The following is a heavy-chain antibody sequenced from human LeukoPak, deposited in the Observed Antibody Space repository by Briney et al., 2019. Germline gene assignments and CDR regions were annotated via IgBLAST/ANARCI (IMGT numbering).Heavy chain of an antibody. V-gene: IGHV3-33*01. CDR3: ARRVRYPSYGMDV. Sequence: PGRSLRLSCAASGFTFSSYGMHWVRQAPGKGLEWVAVIWYDGSNKYYADSVKGRFTISRDNSKNTLYLQMNSLRAEDTAVYYCARRVRYPSYGMDVWGQGTTVTVSS. D-gene: IGHD3-9*01. J-gene: IGHJ6*02. CDR1: GFTFSSYG. CDR2: IWYDGSNK.